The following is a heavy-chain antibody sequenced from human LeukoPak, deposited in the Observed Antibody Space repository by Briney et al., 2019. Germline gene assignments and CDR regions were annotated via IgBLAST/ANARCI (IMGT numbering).Heavy chain of an antibody. Sequence: GGSLRLSCAASGFTFSSYAMSWVRQAPGKGLEWVSAISGSGGSTYYADSVRGRLTISRDSSKNTLYLQMNSLRAEDTVVYYCAKGSGSYLSPLYYFDYWGQGTLVTVSS. CDR3: AKGSGSYLSPLYYFDY. D-gene: IGHD1-26*01. CDR1: GFTFSSYA. J-gene: IGHJ4*02. V-gene: IGHV3-23*01. CDR2: ISGSGGST.